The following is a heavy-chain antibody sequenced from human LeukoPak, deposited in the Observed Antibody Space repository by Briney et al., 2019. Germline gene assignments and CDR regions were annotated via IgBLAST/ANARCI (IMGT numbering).Heavy chain of an antibody. V-gene: IGHV3-30*18. CDR2: ISSDGSVR. CDR1: EFTFSSYD. D-gene: IGHD3-10*01. Sequence: GPSLRLSCAASEFTFSSYDMHWVRQAPGKGLEWVAIISSDGSVRYYAESVKGRFTISRDNSKDTLYLQMNGLSAQDTAMYYCAKGRGYYASGTYYNRIPDPWGQGTLVTVSS. CDR3: AKGRGYYASGTYYNRIPDP. J-gene: IGHJ5*02.